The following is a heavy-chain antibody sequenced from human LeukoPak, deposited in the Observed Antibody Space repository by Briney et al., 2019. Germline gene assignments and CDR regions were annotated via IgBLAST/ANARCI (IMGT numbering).Heavy chain of an antibody. J-gene: IGHJ4*02. CDR1: GGTFSSYA. D-gene: IGHD3-3*01. CDR3: ATFRAHNYDFWSGYLDY. CDR2: IIPIFGTA. V-gene: IGHV1-69*13. Sequence: SVKVSCKASGGTFSSYAISWVRQAPGQGLEWMGGIIPIFGTANYEQKFQGRVTITADESTSTAYMELSSLRSDDTAVYYCATFRAHNYDFWSGYLDYWGQGTLVTVSS.